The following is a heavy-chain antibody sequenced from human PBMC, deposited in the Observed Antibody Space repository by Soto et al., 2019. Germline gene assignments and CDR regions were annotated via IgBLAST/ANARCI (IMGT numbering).Heavy chain of an antibody. CDR2: IYHSGST. V-gene: IGHV4-61*01. CDR3: ASYDSSGDYNYGLDV. J-gene: IGHJ6*02. D-gene: IGHD3-22*01. CDR1: GGSVSSGSYY. Sequence: QVQLHESGPGLVNSSETLSLTCTVSGGSVSSGSYYWSWIRQPPGKGLEWIGYIYHSGSTNYNPSLKSRVTISVDRSKNQFSLKLRSVTAADTAVYYCASYDSSGDYNYGLDVWGQGTTVAVFS.